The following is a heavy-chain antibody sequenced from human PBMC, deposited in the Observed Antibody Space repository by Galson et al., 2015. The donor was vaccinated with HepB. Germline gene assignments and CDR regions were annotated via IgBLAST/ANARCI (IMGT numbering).Heavy chain of an antibody. CDR2: INPNSGGT. CDR1: GYTFTGYY. CDR3: ARDPSLCSSTSCYSVLGMDV. D-gene: IGHD2-2*01. J-gene: IGHJ6*02. V-gene: IGHV1-2*02. Sequence: SVKVSCKASGYTFTGYYMHWVRQAPEQGLEWMGWINPNSGGTNYAQKFQGRVTMTRDTSISTAYMELSRLRSDDTAVYYCARDPSLCSSTSCYSVLGMDVWGQGTTVTVSS.